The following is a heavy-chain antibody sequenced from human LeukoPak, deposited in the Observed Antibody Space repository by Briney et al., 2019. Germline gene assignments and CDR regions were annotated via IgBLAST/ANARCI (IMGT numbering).Heavy chain of an antibody. CDR2: INHSGST. CDR1: GGSFSGYY. V-gene: IGHV4-34*01. Sequence: SETLSLTRAVYGGSFSGYYWSWVRQPPGKGLEWIGEINHSGSTNYNPSLKSRVTISVDTSKNQFSLKLSSVTAADTAVYYCARGRATALWGYYYYGMDVWGQGTTVTVSS. CDR3: ARGRATALWGYYYYGMDV. D-gene: IGHD3-16*01. J-gene: IGHJ6*02.